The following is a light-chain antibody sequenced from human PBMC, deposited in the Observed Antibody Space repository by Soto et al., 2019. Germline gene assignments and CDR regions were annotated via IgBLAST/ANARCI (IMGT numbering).Light chain of an antibody. CDR1: SSDVGGYNY. CDR3: CSYAGSYTLYV. J-gene: IGLJ1*01. CDR2: DVS. Sequence: SVLTQPRSVSGSPGQSVTISCTGTSSDVGGYNYVSWYQQHPGKAPKLMIYDVSKRPSGVPDRFSGSKSGNTASLTISGLQAEDEADYYCCSYAGSYTLYVFGTGPKVTVL. V-gene: IGLV2-11*01.